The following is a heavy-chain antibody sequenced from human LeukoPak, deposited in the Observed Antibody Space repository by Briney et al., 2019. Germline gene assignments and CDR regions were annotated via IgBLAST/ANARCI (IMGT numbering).Heavy chain of an antibody. Sequence: SETLSLTCTVSGGSISSYYWSWIRQPPGKGLEWIAYINYSGSMNYNPSLKSRVTISVDTSRNQFSLKLSSVTAADTAVYYCARGLSGVSAWYFDLWGRGTLVTVSS. CDR1: GGSISSYY. CDR3: ARGLSGVSAWYFDL. J-gene: IGHJ2*01. D-gene: IGHD7-27*01. V-gene: IGHV4-59*08. CDR2: INYSGSM.